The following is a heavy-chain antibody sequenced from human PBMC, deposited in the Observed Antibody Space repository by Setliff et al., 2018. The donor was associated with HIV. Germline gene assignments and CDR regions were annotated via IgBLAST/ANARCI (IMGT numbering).Heavy chain of an antibody. J-gene: IGHJ4*02. Sequence: GGSLRLSCAASGFIFSNYGMHWVRQAPGRGLEWVATIKEDGSEKYYVDSVKGRFTISRDNAKNSLYLQMNSLRAEDTAVYFCARDFADAVVGVVSFFDSWGQGTLVTVSS. CDR3: ARDFADAVVGVVSFFDS. D-gene: IGHD3-3*01. CDR1: GFIFSNYG. V-gene: IGHV3-7*01. CDR2: IKEDGSEK.